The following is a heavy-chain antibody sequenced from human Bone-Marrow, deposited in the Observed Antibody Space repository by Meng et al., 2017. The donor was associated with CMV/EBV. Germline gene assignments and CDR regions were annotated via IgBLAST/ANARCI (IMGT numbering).Heavy chain of an antibody. Sequence: LSLTCAASGFTFSSYAMSWVRQAPGKGLEWVANIKQDGSEKYYVDSVKGRFTISRDNAKNSLYLQMNSLRAEDTAVYYCARGLDSSGWYYYYYGMDVWGQGTTVTVSS. CDR3: ARGLDSSGWYYYYYGMDV. CDR1: GFTFSSYA. D-gene: IGHD6-19*01. V-gene: IGHV3-7*04. J-gene: IGHJ6*02. CDR2: IKQDGSEK.